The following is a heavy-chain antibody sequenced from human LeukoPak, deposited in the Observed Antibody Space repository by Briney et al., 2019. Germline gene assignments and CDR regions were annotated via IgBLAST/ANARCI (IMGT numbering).Heavy chain of an antibody. Sequence: GGSLRLSCSGSGFSFSGYSMNWVRQAPGKGLVWVTSISSSSKYIHYADSVKGRFTISRDNAKNSLYLQMNSLTAEDTAVYYCSRSPQGTGSPADYWGQGTLVTVSS. CDR2: ISSSSKYI. J-gene: IGHJ4*02. CDR1: GFSFSGYS. CDR3: SRSPQGTGSPADY. D-gene: IGHD1-1*01. V-gene: IGHV3-21*01.